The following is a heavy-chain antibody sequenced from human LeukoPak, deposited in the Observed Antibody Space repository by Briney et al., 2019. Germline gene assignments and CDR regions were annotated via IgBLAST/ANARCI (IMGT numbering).Heavy chain of an antibody. CDR1: GGPISSYY. CDR3: ARIAGVGPTAIVTFDI. CDR2: IYSSGST. J-gene: IGHJ3*02. V-gene: IGHV4-59*01. Sequence: SETLSLTCTVSGGPISSYYWRWIRQPPGKGLEWIGYIYSSGSTNYNPSLKSRVTMSVDTSKHQFSLKLNSVTAADTAVYYCARIAGVGPTAIVTFDIWGQGTLVTLSS. D-gene: IGHD1-1*01.